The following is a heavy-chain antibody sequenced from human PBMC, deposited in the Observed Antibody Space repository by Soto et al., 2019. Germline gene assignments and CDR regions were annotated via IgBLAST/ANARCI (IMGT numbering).Heavy chain of an antibody. J-gene: IGHJ5*02. CDR3: ATEIAARSLNWFDP. Sequence: GGSLRLSCAASGFTFSSYAMSWVRQAPGKGLEWVSVISGSGGSTYYADSVKGRFTISRDNSKNTLYLQMNSLRAEDTAVYYCATEIAARSLNWFDPWGQGTLVTVSS. V-gene: IGHV3-23*01. CDR2: ISGSGGST. CDR1: GFTFSSYA. D-gene: IGHD6-6*01.